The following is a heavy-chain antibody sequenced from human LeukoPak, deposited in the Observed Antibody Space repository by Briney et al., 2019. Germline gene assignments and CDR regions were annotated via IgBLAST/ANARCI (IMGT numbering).Heavy chain of an antibody. D-gene: IGHD2-21*02. CDR3: SRGLASCGGDCYSGRYYYHAMDV. CDR2: INPSGGST. CDR1: GYSFTSRN. Sequence: GASVKVSCRASGYSFTSRNIYWVRQAPGQGLEWTGLINPSGGSTRYAQKFQGKVTMTSDTSTSTVDMELHNLRSEDTAVYFCSRGLASCGGDCYSGRYYYHAMDVWGQGTTVIVSS. J-gene: IGHJ6*02. V-gene: IGHV1-46*01.